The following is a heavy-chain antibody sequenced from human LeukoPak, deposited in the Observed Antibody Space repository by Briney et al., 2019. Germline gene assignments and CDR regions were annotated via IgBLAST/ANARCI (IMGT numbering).Heavy chain of an antibody. CDR2: INSDGSST. D-gene: IGHD3-22*01. V-gene: IGHV3-74*01. J-gene: IGHJ4*02. Sequence: PGGSLRLSCAASGYTFSSYWMDWVRQAPGKGLVWVSRINSDGSSTSYADSVKGRFTISRDNAKNTLYLQMNSLRAEDTAVYYCAITYYYDSSGYPVNWGQGTLVTVSS. CDR1: GYTFSSYW. CDR3: AITYYYDSSGYPVN.